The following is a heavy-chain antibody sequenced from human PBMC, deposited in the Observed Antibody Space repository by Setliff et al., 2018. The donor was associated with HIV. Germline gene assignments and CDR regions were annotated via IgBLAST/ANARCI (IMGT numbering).Heavy chain of an antibody. CDR3: TLLYYNFWSGLYNY. D-gene: IGHD3-3*01. CDR1: GFTFSNAW. Sequence: PGGSLRLSCAASGFTFSNAWMSWVRQAPGKGLEWVGRIKSKTDGGTTDYAAPVKGRFTISRDDSKNTLYLQMNSLKTEDTAVYYCTLLYYNFWSGLYNYWGQGTLVTVSS. V-gene: IGHV3-15*01. CDR2: IKSKTDGGTT. J-gene: IGHJ4*02.